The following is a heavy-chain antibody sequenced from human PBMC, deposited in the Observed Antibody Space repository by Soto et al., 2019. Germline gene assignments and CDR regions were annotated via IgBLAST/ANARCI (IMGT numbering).Heavy chain of an antibody. J-gene: IGHJ3*02. V-gene: IGHV3-49*03. CDR2: IRSKAYGGTT. CDR3: TRAGEQLVRDAFDI. CDR1: GFTFGDYA. Sequence: GGSLRLSCTASGFTFGDYAMSWFRQAPGKGLEWVGFIRSKAYGGTTEYAASVKGRFTISRDDSKSIAYLQMNSLKTEDTAVYYCTRAGEQLVRDAFDIWGQGTMVTVSS. D-gene: IGHD6-6*01.